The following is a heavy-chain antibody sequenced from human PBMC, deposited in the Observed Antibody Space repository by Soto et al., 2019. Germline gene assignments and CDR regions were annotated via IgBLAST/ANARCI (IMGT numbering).Heavy chain of an antibody. D-gene: IGHD3-10*01. J-gene: IGHJ4*02. CDR3: ARATGLYYGSGSYSPLYYFDY. Sequence: WASVKVSCKASGGTFSSYAISWVRQAPGQGLEWMGGIIPIFGTANYAQKFQGRVTITADKSTSTAYMELSSLRSEDTAVYYCARATGLYYGSGSYSPLYYFDYWGQGTLVTVSS. V-gene: IGHV1-69*06. CDR2: IIPIFGTA. CDR1: GGTFSSYA.